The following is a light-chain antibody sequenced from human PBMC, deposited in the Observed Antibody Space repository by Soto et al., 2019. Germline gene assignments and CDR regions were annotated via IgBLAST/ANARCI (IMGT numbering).Light chain of an antibody. V-gene: IGKV1-6*01. Sequence: MTPSPATLSASVGDRITITCRASRDIGSDLSWYQQKPGKAPTLLIYAASNLQSGVPSRFRGSRSGIEFTLTVSSLQPEDFATYYCLQDHDDSWTFGQGTKVDIK. J-gene: IGKJ1*01. CDR1: RDIGSD. CDR3: LQDHDDSWT. CDR2: AAS.